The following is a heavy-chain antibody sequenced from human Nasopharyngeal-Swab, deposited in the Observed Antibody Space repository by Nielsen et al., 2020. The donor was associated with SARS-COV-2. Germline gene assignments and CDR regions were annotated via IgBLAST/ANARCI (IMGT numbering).Heavy chain of an antibody. Sequence: GSLKISCAASGFTFSGSAMHWVRQASGKGPEWVGRIRSKANSYATAYAASVKGRFTISRDDSKNTAYLQMNSLKTEDTAVYYCTRRAESGDDAFDIWGQWTMVTVSS. D-gene: IGHD3-10*01. CDR3: TRRAESGDDAFDI. CDR2: IRSKANSYAT. J-gene: IGHJ3*02. V-gene: IGHV3-73*01. CDR1: GFTFSGSA.